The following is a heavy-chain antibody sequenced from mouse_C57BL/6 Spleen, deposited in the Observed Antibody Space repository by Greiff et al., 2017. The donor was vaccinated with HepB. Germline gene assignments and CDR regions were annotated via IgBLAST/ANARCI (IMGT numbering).Heavy chain of an antibody. CDR3: ARGVYYGNYLDY. J-gene: IGHJ2*01. CDR2: IYPGDGDT. Sequence: VQLQQSGPELVKPGASVKISCKASGYAFSSSWMNWVKQRPGKGLEWIGRIYPGDGDTNYNGKFKGKATLTADKSSSTAYMQLSSLTSEDSAVYFCARGVYYGNYLDYWGQGTTLTVSS. D-gene: IGHD2-1*01. CDR1: GYAFSSSW. V-gene: IGHV1-82*01.